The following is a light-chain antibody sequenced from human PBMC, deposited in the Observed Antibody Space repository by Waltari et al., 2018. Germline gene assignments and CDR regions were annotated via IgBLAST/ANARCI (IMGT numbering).Light chain of an antibody. J-gene: IGLJ2*01. Sequence: SSELTQDPAVSVALGQTVRLTCQGDSLRRTYASWYQQRPGQAPILVLYGQDNRPSGIPDRFSGSTSGNTASLTITGAQAEDEADYYCLSRDTSSTRLFGGGTRLTV. CDR2: GQD. V-gene: IGLV3-19*01. CDR3: LSRDTSSTRL. CDR1: SLRRTY.